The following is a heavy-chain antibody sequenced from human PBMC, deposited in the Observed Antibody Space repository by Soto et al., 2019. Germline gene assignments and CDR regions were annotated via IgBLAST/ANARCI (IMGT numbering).Heavy chain of an antibody. CDR2: ISWNSGNL. D-gene: IGHD4-17*01. V-gene: IGHV3-9*01. CDR1: GFTFDDYA. J-gene: IGHJ4*02. CDR3: AKVASTTVFAFNDY. Sequence: EVQLVESGGGLVQPGRSLRLSCAASGFTFDDYAMHWVRQGPGKGLEWVSSISWNSGNLGYADSVKGRFTISRDNAKNSLYLQRKSLRVEDTDLYYCAKVASTTVFAFNDYWGQGTLVTVSS.